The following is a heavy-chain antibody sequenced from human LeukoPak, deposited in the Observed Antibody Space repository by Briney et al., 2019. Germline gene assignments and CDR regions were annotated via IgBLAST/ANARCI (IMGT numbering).Heavy chain of an antibody. V-gene: IGHV1-69*13. D-gene: IGHD2-21*02. J-gene: IGHJ6*02. CDR1: GGTFSSYA. CDR3: ARDLLGCGGDCFHYYGMDV. Sequence: GASVKASCKASGGTFSSYAISWVRQAPRQGLEWMGGIIPIFGIANYAQKFQGRVTITADESTSTAYMELSSLRSEDTAVYYCARDLLGCGGDCFHYYGMDVWGQGTTVTVSS. CDR2: IIPIFGIA.